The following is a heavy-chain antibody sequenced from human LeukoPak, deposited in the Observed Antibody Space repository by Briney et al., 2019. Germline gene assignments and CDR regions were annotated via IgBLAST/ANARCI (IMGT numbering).Heavy chain of an antibody. CDR3: AGGYSSGWYGGRNWFDP. V-gene: IGHV4-61*01. Sequence: SETLSLTCTVSGASISSGSYYWGWIRQPPGKGLEWIGYFYHSGGTNYNPSLEGRVSMSVDTSKNQLFLKLTSVTAADTAMYYCAGGYSSGWYGGRNWFDPWGQGTLVTVSA. CDR2: FYHSGGT. J-gene: IGHJ5*02. CDR1: GASISSGSYY. D-gene: IGHD6-19*01.